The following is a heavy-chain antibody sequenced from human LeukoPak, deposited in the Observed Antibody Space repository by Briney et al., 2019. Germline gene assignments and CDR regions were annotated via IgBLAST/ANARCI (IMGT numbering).Heavy chain of an antibody. Sequence: HTGGSLRLSCAASGFTFSSYAMSWVRQAPGKGLEWVSVIYSGGSTYYADSVKGRFTISRDNSKNTLYLQMNSLRAEDTAVYYCARVERQRESYFDYWGQGTLVTVSS. D-gene: IGHD1-1*01. CDR1: GFTFSSYA. J-gene: IGHJ4*02. V-gene: IGHV3-53*01. CDR3: ARVERQRESYFDY. CDR2: IYSGGST.